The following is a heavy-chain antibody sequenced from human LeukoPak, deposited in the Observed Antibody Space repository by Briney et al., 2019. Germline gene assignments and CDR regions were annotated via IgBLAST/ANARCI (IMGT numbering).Heavy chain of an antibody. CDR2: IYTSGST. Sequence: SETLSLTCTVSGYSISSGSHYWSWIRQPAGKGLEWIGRIYTSGSTNYNPSLKSRVTISVDTSKNQFSLKLSSVTAAATAVYYCARHYYGDVYFDYWGQGTLVTVSS. D-gene: IGHD4-17*01. CDR1: GYSISSGSHY. CDR3: ARHYYGDVYFDY. V-gene: IGHV4-61*02. J-gene: IGHJ4*02.